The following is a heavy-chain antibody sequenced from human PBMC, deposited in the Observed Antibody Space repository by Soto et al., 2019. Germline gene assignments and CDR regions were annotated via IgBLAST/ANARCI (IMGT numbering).Heavy chain of an antibody. J-gene: IGHJ1*01. Sequence: ASVKVSCKASGYTLISYGISWVRQAPGQGLEWVGWMSAFTGKADYAQIFQDRVTMTTDTSTSTAYMELRSLRSDDTAVYYCARDQRYYGSGYYYSDSWGQGTLVTVSS. CDR2: MSAFTGKA. CDR1: GYTLISYG. CDR3: ARDQRYYGSGYYYSDS. D-gene: IGHD3-10*01. V-gene: IGHV1-18*04.